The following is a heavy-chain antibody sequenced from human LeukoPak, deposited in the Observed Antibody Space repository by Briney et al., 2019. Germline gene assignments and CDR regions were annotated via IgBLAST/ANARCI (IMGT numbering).Heavy chain of an antibody. D-gene: IGHD3-10*01. CDR3: ARDLDYGSGSDY. CDR1: GGSISSSSYY. Sequence: SETLSLTCTVSGGSISSSSYYWGWIRQPPGKGLEWIGSIYYSGSTYYNPSLKSRVTISVDTSKNQFSLKLCSVTAADTAVYYCARDLDYGSGSDYWGQGTLVTVSS. J-gene: IGHJ4*02. CDR2: IYYSGST. V-gene: IGHV4-39*07.